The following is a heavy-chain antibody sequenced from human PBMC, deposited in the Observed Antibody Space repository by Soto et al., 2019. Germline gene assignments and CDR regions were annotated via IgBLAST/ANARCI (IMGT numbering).Heavy chain of an antibody. CDR1: GGTFSSYA. CDR3: ASTYFWSGSGGGRFDP. V-gene: IGHV1-69*06. D-gene: IGHD3-3*01. Sequence: ASVKVSCKASGGTFSSYAISSVRQAPGQGLEWMGGIIPIFGTANYAQTFQGRVTITADKSTSTAYMELSSLSSEDTAVYYCASTYFWSGSGGGRFDPWGQGTLVTVSS. J-gene: IGHJ5*02. CDR2: IIPIFGTA.